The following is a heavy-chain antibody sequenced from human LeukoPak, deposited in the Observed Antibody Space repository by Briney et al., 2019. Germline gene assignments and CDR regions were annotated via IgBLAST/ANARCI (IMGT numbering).Heavy chain of an antibody. J-gene: IGHJ3*02. Sequence: ASVTVSCKASGYIFTSYGISWVRQAPGQGLEWMGWISAYNGYTNYAQNLQGRVTMITDTSTSTAYMELRSLMSDDTAVYFCARGRRRLQPFDIWGQGTMVTVSS. CDR2: ISAYNGYT. V-gene: IGHV1-18*01. CDR1: GYIFTSYG. CDR3: ARGRRRLQPFDI. D-gene: IGHD5-12*01.